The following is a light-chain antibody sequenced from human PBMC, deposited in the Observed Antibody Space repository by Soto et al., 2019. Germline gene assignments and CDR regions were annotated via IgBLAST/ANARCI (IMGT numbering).Light chain of an antibody. J-gene: IGKJ1*01. CDR3: QQYGSSPPT. V-gene: IGKV3-20*01. CDR1: QTVTSSY. Sequence: DIVLTQSPGTLSASPGAGATLSCRASQTVTSSYVAWYQQIPGQAPRLLIYGPSSRATGIPDRFSGSGSGTDFTLTISRLEPEDFAVYYCQQYGSSPPTFGQGTKVEIK. CDR2: GPS.